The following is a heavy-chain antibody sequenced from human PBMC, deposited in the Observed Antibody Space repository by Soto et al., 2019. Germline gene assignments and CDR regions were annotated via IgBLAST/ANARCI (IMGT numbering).Heavy chain of an antibody. Sequence: QVQLVESGGGVVQPGRSLRLSCAASGFTFSSYGMHWVRQAPGKGLEWVAVIWYDGSNKYYADSVKGRFTISRDNSKNTLYLRMNSLRAEDTAVYYCARDFGWLQFIYDYWGQGTLVTVSS. CDR3: ARDFGWLQFIYDY. J-gene: IGHJ4*02. CDR2: IWYDGSNK. CDR1: GFTFSSYG. V-gene: IGHV3-33*01. D-gene: IGHD5-12*01.